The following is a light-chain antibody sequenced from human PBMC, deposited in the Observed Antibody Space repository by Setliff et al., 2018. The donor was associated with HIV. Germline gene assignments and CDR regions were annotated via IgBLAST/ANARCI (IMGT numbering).Light chain of an antibody. J-gene: IGLJ1*01. CDR3: CSFTSSHTYV. V-gene: IGLV2-14*01. CDR1: NWDVGGGHRY. CDR2: EVN. Sequence: QSVLTQPASVSGSPGQSITISCTGTNWDVGGGHRYVSWYQHFPGKAPKLVIYEVNTRPSGVSSRFSGSKSGNTASLTISGLQPEDESEYYCCSFTSSHTYVFGTGTKVTVL.